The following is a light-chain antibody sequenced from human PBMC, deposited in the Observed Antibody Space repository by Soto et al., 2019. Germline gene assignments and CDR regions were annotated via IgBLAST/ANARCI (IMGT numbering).Light chain of an antibody. CDR3: QTWGTGIRV. J-gene: IGLJ3*02. CDR2: VDSDGGH. Sequence: QPVLTQSPSASASLGASVNLTCTLSSGHSSNAITWHQQQPEKGPRFLMKVDSDGGHIKGDGIPDRFSGSTSGAERYLTISSLQSEDEADYYCQTWGTGIRVFGGGTKLTVL. CDR1: SGHSSNA. V-gene: IGLV4-69*01.